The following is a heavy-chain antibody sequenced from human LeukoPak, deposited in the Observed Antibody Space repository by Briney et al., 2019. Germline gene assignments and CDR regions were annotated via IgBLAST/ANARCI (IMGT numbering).Heavy chain of an antibody. J-gene: IGHJ5*02. CDR3: ARGSVTGEGWFDP. CDR1: GYTCSNYG. D-gene: IGHD7-27*01. Sequence: ASVKVSCKASGYTCSNYGISWVRQAPGQGLEWMGWIRAYNGNTNYAQKLQGRVTMTTDTSTSTAYMELRSLRSDDTALYYCARGSVTGEGWFDPWGQGTLVTVSS. V-gene: IGHV1-18*01. CDR2: IRAYNGNT.